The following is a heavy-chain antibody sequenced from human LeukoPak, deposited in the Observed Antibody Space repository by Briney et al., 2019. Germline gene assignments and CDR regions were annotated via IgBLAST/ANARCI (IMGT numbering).Heavy chain of an antibody. J-gene: IGHJ4*02. Sequence: GGSLRLSCAASGFTFSSYAMSWVRQAPGKGLEWVSAISGSGGSTYYADSVKGRFTISRDNPKNTLYLQMNSLRAEDTAVYYCAKVNRPILKYYFDYWGQGTLVTVSS. V-gene: IGHV3-23*01. CDR3: AKVNRPILKYYFDY. D-gene: IGHD1-14*01. CDR1: GFTFSSYA. CDR2: ISGSGGST.